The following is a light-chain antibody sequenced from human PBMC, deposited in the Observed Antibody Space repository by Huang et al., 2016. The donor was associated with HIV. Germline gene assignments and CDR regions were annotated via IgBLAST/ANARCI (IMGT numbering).Light chain of an antibody. Sequence: DIQMTQSPSSLSVSVGDTVIIPCRASQNISKYLNWYQQLPGRAPKLLIYGTSNFQRGVSLMRFSGRASGTDFTLTITSLQPEDAATDFCQQSYGIPRTFGRGT. J-gene: IGKJ2*01. CDR2: GTS. CDR1: QNISKY. V-gene: IGKV1-39*01. CDR3: QQSYGIPRT.